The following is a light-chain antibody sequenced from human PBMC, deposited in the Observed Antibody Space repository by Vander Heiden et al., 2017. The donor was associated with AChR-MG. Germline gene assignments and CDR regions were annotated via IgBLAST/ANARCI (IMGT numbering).Light chain of an antibody. V-gene: IGKV3-11*01. CDR1: ESVSSY. CDR3: QQLVSWPRFT. Sequence: EIVLTQSPATLSLSPGERATLSCRASESVSSYLAWYQQQPGQAPRLLIYDASNRATGIPARFSGSGSGTDFTLTISSLEPEDFAVYYCQQLVSWPRFTFGHGTKVDIK. CDR2: DAS. J-gene: IGKJ3*01.